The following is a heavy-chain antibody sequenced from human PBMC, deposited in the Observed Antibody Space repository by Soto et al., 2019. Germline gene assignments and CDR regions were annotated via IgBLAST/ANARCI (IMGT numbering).Heavy chain of an antibody. CDR1: GGSFSGYY. V-gene: IGHV4-34*01. J-gene: IGHJ6*02. D-gene: IGHD1-1*01. CDR2: INHSGST. Sequence: PSETLSLTCAVYGGSFSGYYWSWIRQPPGKGLEWIGEINHSGSTNYNPSLKSRVTISVDTSKNQFSLKLSSVTAADTAVYYCARRGLLQLERRSRTALHGMHVWGQGTTVTVS. CDR3: ARRGLLQLERRSRTALHGMHV.